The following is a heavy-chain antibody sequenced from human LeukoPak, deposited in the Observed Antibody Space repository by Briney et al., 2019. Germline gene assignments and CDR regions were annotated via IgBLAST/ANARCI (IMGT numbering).Heavy chain of an antibody. CDR2: IIPIFGTA. CDR3: ARVSITMVRGVIIPGGFVDY. D-gene: IGHD3-10*01. J-gene: IGHJ4*02. CDR1: GGTFSSYA. Sequence: SVKVSCKASGGTFSSYAISWVRQAPGQGLEWMGGIIPIFGTANYAQKFQGRVTITADESTSTAYMELSSLRSEDTAVYYCARVSITMVRGVIIPGGFVDYWGQGTLVTVSS. V-gene: IGHV1-69*13.